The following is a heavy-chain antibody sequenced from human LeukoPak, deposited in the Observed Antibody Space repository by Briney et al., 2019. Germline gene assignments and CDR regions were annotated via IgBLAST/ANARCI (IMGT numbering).Heavy chain of an antibody. CDR1: GGTFSSYA. CDR2: IIPIFGTA. Sequence: GASVKVSCKASGGTFSSYAISWVRQAPGQGLKWMGGIIPIFGTANYAQKFQGRVTITADKSTSTAYMELSSLRSEDAAVYYCAREEGGWYGVDYWGQGTLVTVSS. J-gene: IGHJ4*02. CDR3: AREEGGWYGVDY. V-gene: IGHV1-69*06. D-gene: IGHD6-19*01.